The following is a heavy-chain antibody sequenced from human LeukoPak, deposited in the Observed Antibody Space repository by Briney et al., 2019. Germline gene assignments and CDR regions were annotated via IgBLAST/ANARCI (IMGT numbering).Heavy chain of an antibody. CDR1: GGSISIYY. D-gene: IGHD6-19*01. Sequence: SETLSLTCTVSGGSISIYYWSWVRQPPGKGLEWIGYICYSGNANYNPSLKSRVTISVDTSKNQFSLNVSSVTAADTAVYYCARSRGSSGWIDYWGQGTLVTVSS. CDR2: ICYSGNA. CDR3: ARSRGSSGWIDY. J-gene: IGHJ4*02. V-gene: IGHV4-59*01.